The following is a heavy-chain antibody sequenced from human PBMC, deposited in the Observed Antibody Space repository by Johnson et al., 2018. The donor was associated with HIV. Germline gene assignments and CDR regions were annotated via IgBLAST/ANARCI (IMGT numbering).Heavy chain of an antibody. D-gene: IGHD4-17*01. V-gene: IGHV3-11*04. CDR1: GFTFTDYY. CDR3: ARESTPWGADYVGYGFDI. J-gene: IGHJ3*02. Sequence: QVQVVESGGGLVKPGGSLRLSCAASGFTFTDYYMNWMRQAPGKGLEWVSHISSSGSTIYYADSVKGRFTISRDNAKKSLYLQMNSLRDEDTAVYYCARESTPWGADYVGYGFDIWGQGTMVTVSS. CDR2: ISSSGSTI.